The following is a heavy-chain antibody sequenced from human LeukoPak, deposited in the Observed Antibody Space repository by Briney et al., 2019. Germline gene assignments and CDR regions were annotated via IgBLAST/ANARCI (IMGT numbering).Heavy chain of an antibody. CDR2: IYSGGNT. Sequence: GGSLRLSCAASGFTVCSNYMSWVRQAPGKGLEWVSVIYSGGNTYYADSVKGRFTISRDNSKNTVSLQMNSLRDEDTAVYFCAVSRIVGAVDVFDMWGQGTMVTVSS. V-gene: IGHV3-66*01. D-gene: IGHD1-26*01. CDR3: AVSRIVGAVDVFDM. CDR1: GFTVCSNY. J-gene: IGHJ3*02.